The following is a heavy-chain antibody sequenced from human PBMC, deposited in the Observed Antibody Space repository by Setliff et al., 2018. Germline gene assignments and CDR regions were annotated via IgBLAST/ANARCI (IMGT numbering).Heavy chain of an antibody. D-gene: IGHD1-26*01. V-gene: IGHV5-51*01. CDR3: ARGLVGATYSVYFDY. J-gene: IGHJ4*02. CDR2: IYPGGSHT. Sequence: PGESLKISCKGSGYSFSNFWIGWVRQMPGKGLEWMGIIYPGGSHTRYSPSFQGQVTMSADKSINTAYLQWSNLKASDTAIYYCARGLVGATYSVYFDYWGQGALVTVSS. CDR1: GYSFSNFW.